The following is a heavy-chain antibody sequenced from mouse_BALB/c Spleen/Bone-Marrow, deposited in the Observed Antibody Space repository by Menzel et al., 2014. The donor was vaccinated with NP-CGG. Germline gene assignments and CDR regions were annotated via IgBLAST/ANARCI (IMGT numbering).Heavy chain of an antibody. J-gene: IGHJ4*01. CDR2: INPSNGRT. Sequence: QVQLQQSGAELVKPGASVKLSCKASGYTFTSYWMHWVKQRPGQGLEWIGEINPSNGRTNYNEKFKSKATLTVDKSSSTAYMQLSRLSSEDSAVYSCARSSYYYVNSYVNAVDYWGQGTSVTVSS. D-gene: IGHD1-1*01. CDR3: ARSSYYYVNSYVNAVDY. CDR1: GYTFTSYW. V-gene: IGHV1S81*02.